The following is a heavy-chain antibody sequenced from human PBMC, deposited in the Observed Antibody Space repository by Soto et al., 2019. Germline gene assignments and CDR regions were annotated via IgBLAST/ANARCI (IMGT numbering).Heavy chain of an antibody. J-gene: IGHJ4*02. D-gene: IGHD4-17*01. Sequence: EVQLVESGGGLVQPGGSLRLSCAASGFSLSTHWMHWVRQAPGKGLEWVSYISSSGSTIYYADSVKGRFTISRDNAKNSLYLQMNSLRAEDTAVYYCAREGYGGKLSLDYWGQGTLVTVSS. CDR1: GFSLSTHW. V-gene: IGHV3-48*04. CDR2: ISSSGSTI. CDR3: AREGYGGKLSLDY.